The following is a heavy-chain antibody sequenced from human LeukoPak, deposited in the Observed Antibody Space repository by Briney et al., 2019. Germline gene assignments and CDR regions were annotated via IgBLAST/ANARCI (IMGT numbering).Heavy chain of an antibody. J-gene: IGHJ4*02. CDR3: ARGTNWAFDS. V-gene: IGHV3-7*05. Sequence: PGGSLRLSCVVSGFTFSTYWMSWVRQAPGKGLQWVANIKQDGSEQYYVDSVKRRFTISRDNAKNSLYLQMNSLRAEDTAVYYCARGTNWAFDSWGQGTLVTVSS. CDR2: IKQDGSEQ. CDR1: GFTFSTYW. D-gene: IGHD7-27*01.